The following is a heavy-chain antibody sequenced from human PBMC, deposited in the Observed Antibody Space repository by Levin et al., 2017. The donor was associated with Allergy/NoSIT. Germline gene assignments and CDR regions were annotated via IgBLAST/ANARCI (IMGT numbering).Heavy chain of an antibody. J-gene: IGHJ4*02. CDR1: GYSISSGYY. Sequence: SETLSLTCAVSGYSISSGYYWGWIRQPPGKGLEWIGSIYHSGSTYYNPSLKSRVTISVDTSKNQFSLKLSSVTAADTAVYYCARSHTVTTVFDYWGQGTLVTVSS. D-gene: IGHD4-17*01. CDR2: IYHSGST. CDR3: ARSHTVTTVFDY. V-gene: IGHV4-38-2*01.